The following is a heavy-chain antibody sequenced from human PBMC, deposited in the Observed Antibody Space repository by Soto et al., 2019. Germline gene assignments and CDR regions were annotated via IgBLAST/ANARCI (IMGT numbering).Heavy chain of an antibody. V-gene: IGHV1-69*13. CDR1: GYTLTNHG. CDR2: IIPLFGTA. CDR3: ARGASTHYYDSSGYYKGPLDY. D-gene: IGHD3-22*01. J-gene: IGHJ4*02. Sequence: GASVKVSCTASGYTLTNHGINWVRQAPGQGLEWMGGIIPLFGTAYYAQEFQGRVTITADESTSTAYMELSSLRSEDTAVYFCARGASTHYYDSSGYYKGPLDYWGQGTLVTVSS.